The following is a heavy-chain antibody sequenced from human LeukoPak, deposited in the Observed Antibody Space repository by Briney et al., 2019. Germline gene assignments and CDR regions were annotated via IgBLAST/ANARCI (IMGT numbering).Heavy chain of an antibody. Sequence: PSETLSLTCAVYGGSFSGYYWSWIRQPPGKGLEWIGEINHSGSTNYNPSLKSRVTISVDTSKNQFSLKLSSVTAADTAVYYCARVNGYYYDSSGYYPWGQGTLVTVSS. V-gene: IGHV4-34*01. CDR1: GGSFSGYY. CDR2: INHSGST. CDR3: ARVNGYYYDSSGYYP. D-gene: IGHD3-22*01. J-gene: IGHJ5*02.